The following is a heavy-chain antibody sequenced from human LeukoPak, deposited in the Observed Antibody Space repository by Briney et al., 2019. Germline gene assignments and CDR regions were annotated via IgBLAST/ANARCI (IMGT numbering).Heavy chain of an antibody. CDR2: THYSGSG. D-gene: IGHD3-10*01. CDR1: GDSIRSYH. CDR3: ARDGVNYGSGSYFDF. V-gene: IGHV4-59*01. Sequence: SETLSLTCTVSGDSIRSYHWNWIRQPPGKGLEWIGSTHYSGSGNHNPSLKSRLTISVDTSKNQVSLKLSSVTAADTAVYYCARDGVNYGSGSYFDFWGQGTLVTVSS. J-gene: IGHJ4*02.